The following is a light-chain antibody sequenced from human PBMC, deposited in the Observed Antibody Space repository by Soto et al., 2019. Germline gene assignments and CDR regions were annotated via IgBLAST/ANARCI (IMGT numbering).Light chain of an antibody. CDR1: QSVSSN. Sequence: EIVMTQSPATLSVSPGERATLSCRASQSVSSNLAWYQQKPGQAPRLLIYGASTRATGIPARFSGSGSGTEFTLTISSLQSEDFAVYYCHQYGSSPGTFGPGTKVDIK. V-gene: IGKV3-15*01. CDR2: GAS. CDR3: HQYGSSPGT. J-gene: IGKJ1*01.